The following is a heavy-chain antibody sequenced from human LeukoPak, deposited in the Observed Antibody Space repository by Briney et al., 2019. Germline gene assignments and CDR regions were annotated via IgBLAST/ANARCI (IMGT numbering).Heavy chain of an antibody. CDR1: GYTFTSYD. CDR3: AMRPYNWNDDGNIDY. J-gene: IGHJ4*02. Sequence: GASVKVSCKASGYTFTSYDINWVRQATGQGLEWMGWMNPNSGYTGYAQKFQGRATMTRNTSITTAYMELSSLGSADTAVYYCAMRPYNWNDDGNIDYWGQGTLVTVSS. CDR2: MNPNSGYT. D-gene: IGHD1-20*01. V-gene: IGHV1-8*01.